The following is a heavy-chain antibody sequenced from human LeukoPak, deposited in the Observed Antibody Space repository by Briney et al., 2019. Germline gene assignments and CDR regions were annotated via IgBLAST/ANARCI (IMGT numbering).Heavy chain of an antibody. D-gene: IGHD1-26*01. J-gene: IGHJ4*02. CDR2: IYTSGST. CDR3: ARGVVGATSLDY. Sequence: PSETLSLTCTVSGGSISSGSYYWSWIRQPAGKGLEWIGRIYTSGSTNYNPSLKSRVTISVDTSKNQFSLKLSSVTAADTAVYYCARGVVGATSLDYWGQGTLVTVSS. CDR1: GGSISSGSYY. V-gene: IGHV4-61*02.